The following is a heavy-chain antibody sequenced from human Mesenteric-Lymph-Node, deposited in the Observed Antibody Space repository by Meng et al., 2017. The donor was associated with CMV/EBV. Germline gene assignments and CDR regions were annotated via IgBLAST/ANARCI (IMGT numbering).Heavy chain of an antibody. CDR3: ARDAGHCVSASCFTTGNYYYGMDV. CDR2: IHSDGTGT. V-gene: IGHV3-74*01. J-gene: IGHJ6*02. CDR1: GFTFTAYW. D-gene: IGHD2-2*01. Sequence: GGSLRLSCAASGFTFTAYWIHWVRQAPGKGLVWVSRIHSDGTGTSYADSVKGRFTVSRDNAKNSLYLQINSLRAEDTAVYYCARDAGHCVSASCFTTGNYYYGMDVWGQGTTVTVSS.